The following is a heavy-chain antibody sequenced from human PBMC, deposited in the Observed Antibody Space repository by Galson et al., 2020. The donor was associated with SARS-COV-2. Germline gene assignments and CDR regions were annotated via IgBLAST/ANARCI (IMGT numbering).Heavy chain of an antibody. D-gene: IGHD1-26*01. Sequence: SETLSLTCSVSGDSISSHYWSWIRQPPGKGLEWIGYIYYSGSTNYKSSLKSRVTISIDTSKSQFFLKLASVTAADTAVYYCARLPSGRTYYFDPWGQGTLVTVSS. J-gene: IGHJ5*02. CDR1: GDSISSHY. V-gene: IGHV4-59*11. CDR3: ARLPSGRTYYFDP. CDR2: IYYSGST.